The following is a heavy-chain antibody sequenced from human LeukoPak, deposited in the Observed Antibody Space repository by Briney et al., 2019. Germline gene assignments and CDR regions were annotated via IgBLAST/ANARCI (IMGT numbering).Heavy chain of an antibody. CDR3: AKVLYLYFDY. J-gene: IGHJ4*02. D-gene: IGHD2-8*01. CDR1: GFTFSSYW. Sequence: PGGSLRLSCAASGFTFSSYWMHWVRQAPGKGLEWVSRINEDGSIITYADSVKGRFTISRDNAKNTLYLQMNSLRAEDTAVYYCAKVLYLYFDYWGQGTLVTVSS. V-gene: IGHV3-74*01. CDR2: INEDGSII.